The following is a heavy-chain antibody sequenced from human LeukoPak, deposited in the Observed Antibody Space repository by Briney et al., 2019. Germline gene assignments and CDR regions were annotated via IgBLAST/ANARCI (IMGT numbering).Heavy chain of an antibody. Sequence: GGSLRLSCAASGFTFSSYGMHWVRQAPGKGLEWVAFIRYDGSNKYYADSVKGRFTISRDNSKNTLYLQMNSLRAEDTAVYYCAKGVGSSNYFDYWGQGTLVTVSS. V-gene: IGHV3-30*02. CDR2: IRYDGSNK. D-gene: IGHD6-6*01. J-gene: IGHJ4*02. CDR3: AKGVGSSNYFDY. CDR1: GFTFSSYG.